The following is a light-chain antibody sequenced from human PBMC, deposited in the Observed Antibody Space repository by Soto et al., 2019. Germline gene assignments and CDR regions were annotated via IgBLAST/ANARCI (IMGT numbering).Light chain of an antibody. Sequence: DTVLTQSPGTLSLSPGERATLSCRASQTVSSAYLAWFQQKPGQAPRLLIYGASSRATGIPDRFGGAGSGTEFTLTISRVAPEDYAVYYCQQYNTSPWTFGQGTKVDIK. CDR1: QTVSSAY. J-gene: IGKJ1*01. CDR2: GAS. CDR3: QQYNTSPWT. V-gene: IGKV3-20*01.